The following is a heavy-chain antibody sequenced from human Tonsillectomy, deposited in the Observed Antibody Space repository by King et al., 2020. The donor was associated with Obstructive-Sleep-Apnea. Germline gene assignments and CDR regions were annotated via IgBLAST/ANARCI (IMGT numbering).Heavy chain of an antibody. V-gene: IGHV3-30-3*01. CDR3: AREKAVVGAWDFDY. CDR1: GFTFTLYA. Sequence: VQLVESGGGVVQPGNSLGLSCAASGFTFTLYAMHWVRQAPGKGLEWLAVVSYSGDTKYYTDSVKSRFTISRDNSNNTVHLQLSSLRVEDTAIYYCAREKAVVGAWDFDYLGQGVLVTVSS. D-gene: IGHD6-19*01. CDR2: VSYSGDTK. J-gene: IGHJ4*02.